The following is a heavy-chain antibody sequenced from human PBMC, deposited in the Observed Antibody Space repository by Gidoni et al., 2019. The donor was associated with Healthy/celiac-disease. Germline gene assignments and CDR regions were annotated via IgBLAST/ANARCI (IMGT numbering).Heavy chain of an antibody. D-gene: IGHD3-3*01. Sequence: QVQLQQWGAGLLKPSETLSLTCAVYVGSFLGYYWSWIRQPPGKGLEWIGEINHSGSTNYNPSLKSRVTISVDTSKNQFSLKLSSVTAADTAVYYCAREDYDFWSGYSTPWAFDIWGQGTMVTVSS. V-gene: IGHV4-34*01. J-gene: IGHJ3*02. CDR2: INHSGST. CDR1: VGSFLGYY. CDR3: AREDYDFWSGYSTPWAFDI.